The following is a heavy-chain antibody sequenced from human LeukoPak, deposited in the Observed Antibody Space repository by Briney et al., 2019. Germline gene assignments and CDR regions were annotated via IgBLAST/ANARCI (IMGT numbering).Heavy chain of an antibody. V-gene: IGHV6-1*01. CDR3: ARRLTQYDCFDP. D-gene: IGHD2-2*01. J-gene: IGHJ5*02. CDR1: GDSVSSNSVT. Sequence: SQTLSLTCAISGDSVSSNSVTWNWIRQSPSRGLEWLGRTYYRSTWYNDYAVSVRGRITVNPDTSKNQFSLHLNSVTPEDTAVYYCARRLTQYDCFDPWGQGTLFTVSS. CDR2: TYYRSTWYN.